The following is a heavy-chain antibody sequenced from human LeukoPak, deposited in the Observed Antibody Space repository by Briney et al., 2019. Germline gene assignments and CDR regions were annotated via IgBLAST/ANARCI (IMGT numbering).Heavy chain of an antibody. Sequence: SETLSLTCTVSGGSISSYYWSWIRRPPGKGLEWIAYISDIGSINYNPSLKSRVTISLETSKNQFSLKLSSVTAADTAVYYCAGHHPRNTVDFWGQGTLVTVSS. CDR2: ISDIGSI. J-gene: IGHJ4*02. CDR1: GGSISSYY. D-gene: IGHD2/OR15-2a*01. CDR3: AGHHPRNTVDF. V-gene: IGHV4-59*08.